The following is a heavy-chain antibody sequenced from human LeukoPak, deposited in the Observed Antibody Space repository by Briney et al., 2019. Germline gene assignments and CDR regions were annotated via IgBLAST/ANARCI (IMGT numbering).Heavy chain of an antibody. D-gene: IGHD2-2*01. CDR3: ARGYSTSPNWVDP. Sequence: GGTLRLSCAASGFTFSSYWMSWVRQAPGKGLEWLANIKQDGSEKYYVDSVKGRFTITRDNAKSSLYLQMNSLRAEDTAVYYCARGYSTSPNWVDPWGQGTLVTVSS. CDR2: IKQDGSEK. J-gene: IGHJ5*02. V-gene: IGHV3-7*01. CDR1: GFTFSSYW.